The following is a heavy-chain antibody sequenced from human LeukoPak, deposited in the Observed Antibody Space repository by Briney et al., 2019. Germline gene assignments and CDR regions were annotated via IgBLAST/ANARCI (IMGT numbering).Heavy chain of an antibody. D-gene: IGHD2-15*01. CDR2: ISGSGSST. J-gene: IGHJ4*02. CDR3: ARDGGGGLDY. CDR1: GFTFSTSA. Sequence: GGSLRLSCAASGFTFSTSAMSWVRQAPGKRLQWVSAISGSGSSTYYADSVKGRFTISRDNSKNTLSLQMNSLRAEDTAVYYCARDGGGGLDYWGQGTLVTVSS. V-gene: IGHV3-23*01.